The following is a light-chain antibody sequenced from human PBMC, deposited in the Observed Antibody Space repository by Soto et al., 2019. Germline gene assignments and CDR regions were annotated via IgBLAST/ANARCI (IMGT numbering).Light chain of an antibody. CDR1: RGLNTDS. Sequence: EIVLTQSPGTLSLSPGDSATLSCRASRGLNTDSLAWYQQKSGQPPRLVIYGASNRATGVPDRFSGSGSGTEFTLTISGLEPEDFAVYYCQHYDRSPPVTFGQGTRLQ. CDR2: GAS. CDR3: QHYDRSPPVT. V-gene: IGKV3-20*01. J-gene: IGKJ5*01.